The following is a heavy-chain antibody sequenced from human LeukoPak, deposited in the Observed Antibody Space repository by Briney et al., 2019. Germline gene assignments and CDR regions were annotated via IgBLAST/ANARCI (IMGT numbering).Heavy chain of an antibody. CDR1: GGSISSYY. V-gene: IGHV4-59*08. J-gene: IGHJ4*02. CDR3: ARHDRSGYYYHINV. Sequence: SETLSLTCTVSGGSISSYYWSWIRQPPGKGLEWIGSIYYSGTAYCNPSLKSRVTISVDTSKNQFSLKLSSVTAADTAVYYCARHDRSGYYYHINVWGQGSLVTVSS. D-gene: IGHD3-22*01. CDR2: IYYSGTA.